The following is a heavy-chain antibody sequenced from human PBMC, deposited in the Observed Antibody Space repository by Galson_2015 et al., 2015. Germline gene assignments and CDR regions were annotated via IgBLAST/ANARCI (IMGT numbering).Heavy chain of an antibody. CDR3: ATYNTNYGDPTNAFDY. V-gene: IGHV4-30-2*01. J-gene: IGHJ4*02. Sequence: TLSLTCAVSGGSISSGGYSWSWIRQPPGKGLEWIGYIYHSGSTYYNPSLKSRVTISVDRSKNQFSLKLSSVTAADTAVYYCATYNTNYGDPTNAFDYWGQGTLVTVSS. CDR2: IYHSGST. D-gene: IGHD4-17*01. CDR1: GGSISSGGYS.